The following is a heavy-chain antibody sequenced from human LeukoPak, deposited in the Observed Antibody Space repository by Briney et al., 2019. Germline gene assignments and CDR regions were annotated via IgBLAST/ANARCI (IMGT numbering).Heavy chain of an antibody. CDR1: EFTFSSYA. D-gene: IGHD2-15*01. J-gene: IGHJ4*02. CDR2: ISYDGSNK. CDR3: ATSGTKWSLDY. V-gene: IGHV3-30-3*01. Sequence: GGSLRVSCAASEFTFSSYAMHWVRQAPGNGLEWVAVISYDGSNKYYADSVKGRFTISRDNSKNTLYLQMNSLRAEDTAVYYCATSGTKWSLDYWGQGTLVTVSS.